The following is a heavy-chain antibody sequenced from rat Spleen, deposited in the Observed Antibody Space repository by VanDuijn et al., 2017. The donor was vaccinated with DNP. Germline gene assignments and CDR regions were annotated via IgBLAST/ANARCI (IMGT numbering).Heavy chain of an antibody. V-gene: IGHV5S13*01. CDR3: ASLWTLTY. D-gene: IGHD1-3*01. Sequence: EVQLVASGGGLVQPGRSLKLSCAASGFNFSNYGMAWVRQAPTQGLEWVASISTGGGSTYYRDSAKGRFTISRDNAKNTLYLQMDSLRSEDTATYYCASLWTLTYWGQGTLVTVSS. J-gene: IGHJ3*01. CDR2: ISTGGGST. CDR1: GFNFSNYG.